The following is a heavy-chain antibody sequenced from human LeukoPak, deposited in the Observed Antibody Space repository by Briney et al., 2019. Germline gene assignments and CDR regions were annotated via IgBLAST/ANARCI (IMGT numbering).Heavy chain of an antibody. CDR2: ISSSSSYI. CDR1: GFTFSSYS. Sequence: GGSLRLSCAASGFTFSSYSMNWVRQAPGKGLEWVSSISSSSSYIYYADSVKGRFTISRDNAKNSLYLQMNSLRAEDTAVYYCARRAEYGGTYGDYWGQGTLVTVSS. J-gene: IGHJ4*02. CDR3: ARRAEYGGTYGDY. D-gene: IGHD4-23*01. V-gene: IGHV3-21*01.